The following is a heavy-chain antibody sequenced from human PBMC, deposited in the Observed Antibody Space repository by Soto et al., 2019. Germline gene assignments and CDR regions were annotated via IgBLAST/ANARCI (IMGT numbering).Heavy chain of an antibody. Sequence: EVQLVESGGDLVQPGRSLRLSCATSGFIFDDYAMHWVRQVPGKGLEWVSGISWNSDNIGYASSVKGRFTISRDNRESSLSLQMNSLRGDDTGFYYWAKDEMATLHDEYHFDYGGHGTLVTVSS. CDR1: GFIFDDYA. D-gene: IGHD5-12*01. CDR3: AKDEMATLHDEYHFDY. V-gene: IGHV3-9*01. J-gene: IGHJ4*01. CDR2: ISWNSDNI.